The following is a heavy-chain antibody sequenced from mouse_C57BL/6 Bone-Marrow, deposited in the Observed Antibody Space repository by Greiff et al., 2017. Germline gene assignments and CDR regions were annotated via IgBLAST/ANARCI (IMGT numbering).Heavy chain of an antibody. CDR2: IDPENGDT. V-gene: IGHV14-4*01. CDR1: GFNIKDDY. J-gene: IGHJ3*01. Sequence: VQLQQSGAELVRPGASVKLSCTASGFNIKDDYMHWVKQRPEQGLEWIGWIDPENGDTEYASKFQGKATITADTSSNTAYLQLSSLTSEDTAVYYCTTSTIPPWFAYWGQGTLVTVSA. D-gene: IGHD2-12*01. CDR3: TTSTIPPWFAY.